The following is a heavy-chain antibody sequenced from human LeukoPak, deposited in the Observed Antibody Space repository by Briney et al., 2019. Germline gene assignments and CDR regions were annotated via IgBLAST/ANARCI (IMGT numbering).Heavy chain of an antibody. D-gene: IGHD6-13*01. Sequence: PSETLSLTCAVSGGSISSGGYSWSWIRQPPGKGLEWIGYIYYSGSTYYNPSLKSRVTISVDMSKNQFSLKMSSVTAADTAVYYCARAYSSSWYWNWFDPWGQGTLVTVSS. J-gene: IGHJ5*02. V-gene: IGHV4-30-4*07. CDR1: GGSISSGGYS. CDR3: ARAYSSSWYWNWFDP. CDR2: IYYSGST.